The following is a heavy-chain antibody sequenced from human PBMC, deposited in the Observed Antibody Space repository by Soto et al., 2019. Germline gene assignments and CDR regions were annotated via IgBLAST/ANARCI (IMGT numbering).Heavy chain of an antibody. D-gene: IGHD6-19*01. Sequence: GASVKVSCKASGYTFTSYGISWVRQAPGQGLEWMGWISAYNGNTNYAQKIQGRVTMTTDKSTSTAYMELSSLRSEDTAVYYCARERDPGIAVADQQLNDYWGQGTLVTVSS. CDR1: GYTFTSYG. CDR2: ISAYNGNT. V-gene: IGHV1-18*01. J-gene: IGHJ4*02. CDR3: ARERDPGIAVADQQLNDY.